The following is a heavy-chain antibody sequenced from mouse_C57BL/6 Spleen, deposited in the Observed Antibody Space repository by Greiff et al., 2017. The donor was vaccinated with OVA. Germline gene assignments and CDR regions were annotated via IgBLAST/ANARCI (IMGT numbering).Heavy chain of an antibody. V-gene: IGHV1-53*01. J-gene: IGHJ4*01. CDR1: GYTFTSYW. CDR2: INPSNGGT. Sequence: VQLQQSGTELVKPGASVKLSCKASGYTFTSYWMHWVKQRPGQGLEWIGNINPSNGGTNYNEKFKSKATLTVDKSSSTAYMQLSSLTSEDSAVYYCARKGATVVDYYAMDYWGQGTSVTVSS. CDR3: ARKGATVVDYYAMDY. D-gene: IGHD1-1*01.